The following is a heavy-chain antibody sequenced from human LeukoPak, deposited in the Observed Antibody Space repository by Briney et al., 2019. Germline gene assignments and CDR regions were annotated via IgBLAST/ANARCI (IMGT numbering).Heavy chain of an antibody. V-gene: IGHV3-30*18. J-gene: IGHJ4*02. Sequence: GGSLRLSCTASGFTFSSYGMHWVRQAPGKGLEWMAALSSDGTKKYYADSVKGRFTISRDNSKNTLYLQMNSLRAEDTAFYYCAKDQRGYNYGELGYFDYWGQGTLVTVSS. CDR1: GFTFSSYG. CDR2: LSSDGTKK. CDR3: AKDQRGYNYGELGYFDY. D-gene: IGHD5-18*01.